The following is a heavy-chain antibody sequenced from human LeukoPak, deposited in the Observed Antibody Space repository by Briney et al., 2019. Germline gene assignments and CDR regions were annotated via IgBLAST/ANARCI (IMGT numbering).Heavy chain of an antibody. CDR3: ARGLPSYSSGWYYFDY. V-gene: IGHV6-1*01. CDR1: GDSVSSNSAA. CDR2: TYYRSKWYN. D-gene: IGHD6-19*01. J-gene: IGHJ4*02. Sequence: TSQTLSLTCAISGDSVSSNSAAWNWIRQSPSRGLEWLGRTYYRSKWYNDYAVSVKSRITINPDTSKNQFSLQLNSVTPEDTAVYYCARGLPSYSSGWYYFDYWGQGTLVTVSS.